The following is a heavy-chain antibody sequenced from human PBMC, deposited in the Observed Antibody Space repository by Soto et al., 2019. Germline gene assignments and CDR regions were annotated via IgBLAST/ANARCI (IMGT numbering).Heavy chain of an antibody. Sequence: PSVKVSCKSSGYTFISHGISLVRQAPGQGLEWMGWISGKNGNTNYAQKLQGRVTLTTDTSTSTAYMELRSLRSDDTAVYYCARVSSSIVVVPDYGMDVWGQGTTVTVSS. V-gene: IGHV1-18*04. CDR1: GYTFISHG. D-gene: IGHD2-15*01. CDR3: ARVSSSIVVVPDYGMDV. CDR2: ISGKNGNT. J-gene: IGHJ6*02.